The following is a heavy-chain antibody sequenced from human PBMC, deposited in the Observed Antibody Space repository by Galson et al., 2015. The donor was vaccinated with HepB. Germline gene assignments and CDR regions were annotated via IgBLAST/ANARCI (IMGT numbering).Heavy chain of an antibody. CDR1: GYNFPNYW. J-gene: IGHJ3*01. Sequence: QSGAEVKKPGESLKISCKGSGYNFPNYWIGWVRQMPGKGLEWMAIIYPDDSDTRYSPSFQGLVTISADKSISTAYLQWSSLKASDTAMHFCTSDLVRASTPDAFDLWGQGTMVTVSS. CDR3: TSDLVRASTPDAFDL. CDR2: IYPDDSDT. V-gene: IGHV5-51*03. D-gene: IGHD1-26*01.